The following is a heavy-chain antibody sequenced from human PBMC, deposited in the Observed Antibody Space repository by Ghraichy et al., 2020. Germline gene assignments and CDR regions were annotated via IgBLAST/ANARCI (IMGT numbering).Heavy chain of an antibody. V-gene: IGHV1-46*01. CDR3: ARDGHPLSPVVVVPAAPFGGGDDAFDI. D-gene: IGHD2-2*01. CDR2: INPSGGST. CDR1: GYTFTSYY. J-gene: IGHJ3*02. Sequence: ASVKVSCKASGYTFTSYYMHWVRQAPGQGLEWMGIINPSGGSTSYAQKFQGRVTMTRDTSTSTVYMELSSLRSEDTAVYYCARDGHPLSPVVVVPAAPFGGGDDAFDIWGQGTMVTVSS.